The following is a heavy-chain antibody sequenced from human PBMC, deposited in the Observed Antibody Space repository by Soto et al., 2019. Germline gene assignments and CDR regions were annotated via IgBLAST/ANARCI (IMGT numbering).Heavy chain of an antibody. CDR3: AADYYNSNGYYFDY. CDR2: IVVGSGNT. CDR1: GFTFIRSA. J-gene: IGHJ4*02. V-gene: IGHV1-58*01. Sequence: SVKLSCKASGFTFIRSAVQRVRQARGQRLEWIGWIVVGSGNTNYSQKFQERVTITRDMSTRTAYMELSSLRSEDTAVYYSAADYYNSNGYYFDYWGQGTLVTVSA. D-gene: IGHD3-22*01.